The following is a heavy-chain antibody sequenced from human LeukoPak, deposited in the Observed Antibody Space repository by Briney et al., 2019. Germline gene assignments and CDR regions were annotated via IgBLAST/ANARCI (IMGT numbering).Heavy chain of an antibody. CDR3: ARELPPLEKYYFDY. Sequence: PGGSVRLSCAASGFNVSNNYMNWVRQAPGKGLEWVSVIFSSGPTYYADSVKGRFTISRDTSKNALYLQMNSLRAEDTAVYYCARELPPLEKYYFDYWGQGTLVTVSS. J-gene: IGHJ4*02. V-gene: IGHV3-53*01. CDR2: IFSSGPT. CDR1: GFNVSNNY. D-gene: IGHD3-3*01.